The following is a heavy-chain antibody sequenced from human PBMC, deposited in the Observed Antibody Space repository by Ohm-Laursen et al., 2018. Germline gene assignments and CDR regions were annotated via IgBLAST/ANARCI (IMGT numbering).Heavy chain of an antibody. Sequence: SLRLSCAASGFTFSNYGMHWVRQAPGKGLEWGAVISYDGSNKYYADSVKGRFTISRDNSQNTLYLQMNSLRAEDTAVYYCATVPGKLTAVATRYFNYWGQGTLVTVSS. CDR2: ISYDGSNK. CDR3: ATVPGKLTAVATRYFNY. J-gene: IGHJ4*02. D-gene: IGHD4-23*01. CDR1: GFTFSNYG. V-gene: IGHV3-30*03.